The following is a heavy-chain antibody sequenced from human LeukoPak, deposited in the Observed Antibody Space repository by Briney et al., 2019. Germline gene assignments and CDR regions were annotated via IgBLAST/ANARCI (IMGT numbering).Heavy chain of an antibody. J-gene: IGHJ3*02. CDR2: IYYSGST. Sequence: SETLSLTCTVSGGSISSSSYYWGWIRQPPGKGLEWIGSIYYSGSTYYNPSLKSRVTISVDTSKNQFSLKLSSVTAADTAVYYCARHDDPRNYYDSSGYYYFFGPLPLVDAFDIWGQGTMVTVSS. CDR1: GGSISSSSYY. V-gene: IGHV4-39*01. D-gene: IGHD3-22*01. CDR3: ARHDDPRNYYDSSGYYYFFGPLPLVDAFDI.